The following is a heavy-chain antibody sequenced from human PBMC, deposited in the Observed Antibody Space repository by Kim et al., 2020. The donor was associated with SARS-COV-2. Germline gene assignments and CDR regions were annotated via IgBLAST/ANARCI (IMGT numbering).Heavy chain of an antibody. J-gene: IGHJ6*02. D-gene: IGHD6-13*01. CDR1: GFTFSSYE. CDR3: AIGPYSSSYNYYGMDV. Sequence: GGSLRLSCAASGFTFSSYEMNWVRQAPGKGLEWVSYISSSGSTIYYADSVKGRFTISRDNAKNSLYLQMNSLRAEDPDVYYCAIGPYSSSYNYYGMDVWGQGTTVTVSS. V-gene: IGHV3-48*03. CDR2: ISSSGSTI.